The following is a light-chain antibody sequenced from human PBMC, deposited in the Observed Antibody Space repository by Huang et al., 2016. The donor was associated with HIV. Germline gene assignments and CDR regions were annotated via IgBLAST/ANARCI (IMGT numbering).Light chain of an antibody. V-gene: IGKV3-15*01. CDR1: QRGYSN. CDR2: GAS. CDR3: QQYNDWPPWT. J-gene: IGKJ1*01. Sequence: EIVMTQSPATLSVSPGERATLSCRASQRGYSNLAWYQQKPGQAPRLLVFGASTRATDIPARFSGSGSGTEFSLTINSLQSEDFAVYYCQQYNDWPPWTFGQGTKVEIK.